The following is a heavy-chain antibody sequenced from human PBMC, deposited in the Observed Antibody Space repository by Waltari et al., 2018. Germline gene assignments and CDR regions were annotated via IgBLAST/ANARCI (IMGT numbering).Heavy chain of an antibody. CDR1: GFTFTSSA. D-gene: IGHD3-22*01. CDR2: ISVDSGNT. V-gene: IGHV1-58*01. CDR3: AAGDSSGYYPLY. J-gene: IGHJ4*02. Sequence: QMQLVQSGPEVKKPGTSVKVSCKASGFTFTSSAVQWGRQARGQRLGWIGWISVDSGNTNYEQKCQERGTITRDMSTSTAYMELSSLRSADAAVYYCAAGDSSGYYPLYWGQGTLVTVSA.